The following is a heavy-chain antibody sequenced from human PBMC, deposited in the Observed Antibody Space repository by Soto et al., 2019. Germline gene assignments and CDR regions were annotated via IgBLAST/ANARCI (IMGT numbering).Heavy chain of an antibody. V-gene: IGHV1-18*01. Sequence: QVRLEQSGPEVKKTGASVKVSCKASGYTFTSYGISWVRQAPGQGLEWMGWINIYSGDANYAQSFQDRVTMTRDTSTNTVYMEMRTLRSYDTSVYYCARALYYYDNSGLAYWGQGTLVTCSS. J-gene: IGHJ4*02. D-gene: IGHD3-22*01. CDR1: GYTFTSYG. CDR3: ARALYYYDNSGLAY. CDR2: INIYSGDA.